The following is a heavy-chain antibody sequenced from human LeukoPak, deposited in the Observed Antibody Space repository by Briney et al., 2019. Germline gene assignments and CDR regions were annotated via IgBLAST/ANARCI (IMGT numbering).Heavy chain of an antibody. CDR3: ARLYNWNYLDI. D-gene: IGHD1-7*01. CDR2: IKQDGSEK. CDR1: GFTFSSYW. Sequence: GALRLSCAASGFTFSSYWMSWVRQAPGKGLEWVANIKQDGSEKYYVDSVKGRFTISRDNAKNSLYLQMNSLRDEDTAVYYCARLYNWNYLDIWGQGTMVTVSS. J-gene: IGHJ3*02. V-gene: IGHV3-7*01.